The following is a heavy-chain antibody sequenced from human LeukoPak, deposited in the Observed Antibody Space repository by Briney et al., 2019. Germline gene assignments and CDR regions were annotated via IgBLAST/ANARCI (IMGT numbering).Heavy chain of an antibody. D-gene: IGHD1-1*01. Sequence: SESLSLTCTVSGGTISTYYWSWIRQPPGKGLEWVGYISYTVTTNYNPSLKSRVIISVDTSKNQSSLKLSSVTAADTAVYYCARLGDWNGLVYWGQGTLVTVSS. CDR3: ARLGDWNGLVY. J-gene: IGHJ4*02. CDR1: GGTISTYY. V-gene: IGHV4-59*01. CDR2: ISYTVTT.